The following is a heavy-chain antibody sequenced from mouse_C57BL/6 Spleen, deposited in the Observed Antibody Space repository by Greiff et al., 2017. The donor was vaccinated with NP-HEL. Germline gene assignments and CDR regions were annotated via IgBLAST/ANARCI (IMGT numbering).Heavy chain of an antibody. CDR3: ARDAYYDGSSDWDFEV. D-gene: IGHD1-1*01. J-gene: IGHJ1*03. CDR1: GFTFSDFY. V-gene: IGHV7-1*01. Sequence: EVKVVESGGGLVQSGRSLRLSCATSGFTFSDFYMDWVRQAPGKGLEWIAASRNKANDYTSEYSASVKGRFIVSRDTSQSILYLQMNALRAEDTAIYCCARDAYYDGSSDWDFEVWGTGTTVTVSS. CDR2: SRNKANDYTS.